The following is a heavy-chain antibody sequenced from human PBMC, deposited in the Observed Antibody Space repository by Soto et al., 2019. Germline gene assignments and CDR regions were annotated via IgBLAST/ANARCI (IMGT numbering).Heavy chain of an antibody. J-gene: IGHJ6*02. D-gene: IGHD3-10*01. CDR1: GYSFTSYW. V-gene: IGHV5-10-1*01. CDR2: IDPSDSYT. Sequence: GESLKISCKGSGYSFTSYWISWVRQMPGKGLEWMGRIDPSDSYTNYSPSFQGHVTISADKSISTAYLQWSSLKASDTAMYYCARQGFGESYYYYGMDVWGQGTTVTAP. CDR3: ARQGFGESYYYYGMDV.